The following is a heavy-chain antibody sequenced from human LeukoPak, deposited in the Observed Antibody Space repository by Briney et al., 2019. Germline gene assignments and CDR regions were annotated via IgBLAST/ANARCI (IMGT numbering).Heavy chain of an antibody. Sequence: GGSLRLSCAASGFTFSSFAMRWVRQAPGKGLEWVSSISGNGVGTYYADSVKGRFTISRDNSKNSLNLQMNSLRVEDTAVYYCAKRGSTSYHFDSWGQGTLVTVSS. CDR3: AKRGSTSYHFDS. CDR2: ISGNGVGT. J-gene: IGHJ4*02. V-gene: IGHV3-23*01. CDR1: GFTFSSFA. D-gene: IGHD2-2*01.